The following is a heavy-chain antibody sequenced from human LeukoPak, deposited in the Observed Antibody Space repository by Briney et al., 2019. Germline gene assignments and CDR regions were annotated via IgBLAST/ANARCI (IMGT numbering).Heavy chain of an antibody. CDR3: ATPVIVGATNSFDY. D-gene: IGHD1-26*01. J-gene: IGHJ4*02. Sequence: GGSLRLSCAASGFTFSSYWMNWARQAPGKGLEWVAVISYDGSNKYYADSVKGRFTISRDNSKNTPYLQMNSLRAEDTAVYYCATPVIVGATNSFDYWGQGTLVTVSS. V-gene: IGHV3-30-3*01. CDR1: GFTFSSYW. CDR2: ISYDGSNK.